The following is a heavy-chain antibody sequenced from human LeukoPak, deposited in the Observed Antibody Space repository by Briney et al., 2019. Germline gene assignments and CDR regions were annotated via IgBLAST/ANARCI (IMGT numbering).Heavy chain of an antibody. V-gene: IGHV3-7*01. J-gene: IGHJ4*02. D-gene: IGHD3-10*01. CDR3: TRAGPYASGSRDY. Sequence: GGSLRLSCVASGFTYYTYWMSWIRQAPGEGLEWVANIKEDENEKHYGDSVRGRFIISRDNAQNTMYLQMNNLGAEDTALYYCTRAGPYASGSRDYWGRGTLVTVSS. CDR2: IKEDENEK. CDR1: GFTYYTYW.